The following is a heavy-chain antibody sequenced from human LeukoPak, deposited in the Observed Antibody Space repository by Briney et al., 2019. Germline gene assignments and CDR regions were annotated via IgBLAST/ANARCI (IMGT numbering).Heavy chain of an antibody. CDR1: GFTVSSNY. D-gene: IGHD6-19*01. V-gene: IGHV3-53*01. CDR2: IYSGGST. J-gene: IGHJ6*02. CDR3: ARYGFYSSGWYGPGDYYYGMDV. Sequence: GGSLRLSCAVSGFTVSSNYMSWVRQAPGKGLEWVSVIYSGGSTYYADSVKGRFTISRDNSKNTLYLQMNSLRAEDTAVYYCARYGFYSSGWYGPGDYYYGMDVWGQGTTVTVSS.